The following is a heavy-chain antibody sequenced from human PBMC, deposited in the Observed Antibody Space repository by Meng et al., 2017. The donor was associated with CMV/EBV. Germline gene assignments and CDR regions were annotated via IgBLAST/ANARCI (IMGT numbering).Heavy chain of an antibody. CDR1: GFTFSSYW. J-gene: IGHJ4*02. CDR3: ARDHITIFGVVIIHPWDY. CDR2: INSDGSST. D-gene: IGHD3-3*01. Sequence: GESLKISCAASGFTFSSYWMHWVRQAPGKGLVWVSRINSDGSSTSYADSVKGRFTISRDNAKNTLYLQMNSLRSDDTAVYYCARDHITIFGVVIIHPWDYWGQGTLVTVSS. V-gene: IGHV3-74*01.